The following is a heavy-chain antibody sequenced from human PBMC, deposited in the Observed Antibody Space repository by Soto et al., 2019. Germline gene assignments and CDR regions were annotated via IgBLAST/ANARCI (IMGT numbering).Heavy chain of an antibody. CDR2: ISSSGSTI. V-gene: IGHV3-48*03. CDR1: GFTFSSYE. D-gene: IGHD1-26*01. Sequence: EVQLVESGGGLVQLGGSLRLSCAASGFTFSSYEMNWVRQAPGKGLEWVSYISSSGSTIYYADSVKGRFTISRDNAKNSLYLQMNSLRAEDTAVYYCARSTLYRRHDYWGQGTLVTVSS. CDR3: ARSTLYRRHDY. J-gene: IGHJ4*02.